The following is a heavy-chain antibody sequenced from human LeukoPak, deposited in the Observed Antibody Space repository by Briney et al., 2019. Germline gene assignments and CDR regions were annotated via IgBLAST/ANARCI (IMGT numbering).Heavy chain of an antibody. CDR1: GFTFSSYW. J-gene: IGHJ3*02. CDR3: ASRDLGYCSSTSCYGVAFDI. D-gene: IGHD2-2*01. CDR2: IKQDGSEK. V-gene: IGHV3-7*01. Sequence: PGGSLRLSCAASGFTFSSYWVSWVRQAPGKGLEWVANIKQDGSEKYYVDSVKGRFTISRDNAKNSLYLQMNSLRAEDTAVYYCASRDLGYCSSTSCYGVAFDIWGQGTMVTVSS.